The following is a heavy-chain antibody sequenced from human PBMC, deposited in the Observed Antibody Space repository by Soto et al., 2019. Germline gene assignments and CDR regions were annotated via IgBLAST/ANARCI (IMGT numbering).Heavy chain of an antibody. J-gene: IGHJ1*01. CDR2: INWNSGSI. Sequence: GGSLRLSCAASGFTFDDYTLHRVRQVPGKGLEWVSGINWNSGSIGYGDSVKGRFAISRDNAKNSLHLQMNSLSAEDTAFYYCVKDESINWYSGHFRHWGQGTLVPVSS. CDR1: GFTFDDYT. D-gene: IGHD6-13*01. V-gene: IGHV3-9*01. CDR3: VKDESINWYSGHFRH.